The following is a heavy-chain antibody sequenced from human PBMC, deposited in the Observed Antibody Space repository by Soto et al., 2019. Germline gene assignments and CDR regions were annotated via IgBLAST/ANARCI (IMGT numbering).Heavy chain of an antibody. CDR3: ARASDVDTAMVRTYYFDY. CDR1: GGTFSSYA. V-gene: IGHV1-69*12. D-gene: IGHD5-18*01. CDR2: IIPIFGTA. Sequence: QVQLVQSGAEVKKPGSSVKVSCKASGGTFSSYAISWVRQAPGQGLEWMGGIIPIFGTANYAQKFQGRVTITAAESTSTAYMELSSLRSEDTAVYYCARASDVDTAMVRTYYFDYWGQGTLVTVSS. J-gene: IGHJ4*02.